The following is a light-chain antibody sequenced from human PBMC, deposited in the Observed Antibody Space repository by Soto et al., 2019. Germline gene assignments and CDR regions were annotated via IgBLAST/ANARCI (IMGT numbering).Light chain of an antibody. CDR1: QMIYTW. CDR2: EAS. CDR3: QHFNTFSFYT. Sequence: DIPMTQSPSTLSASVGDSVTITCRASQMIYTWLAWFQQRPGKAPKLLIYEASSLDVGVPSRCSGSGSWTAVTLTISSLQPDDVAAYYCQHFNTFSFYTFGQGTKVEIK. J-gene: IGKJ2*01. V-gene: IGKV1-5*03.